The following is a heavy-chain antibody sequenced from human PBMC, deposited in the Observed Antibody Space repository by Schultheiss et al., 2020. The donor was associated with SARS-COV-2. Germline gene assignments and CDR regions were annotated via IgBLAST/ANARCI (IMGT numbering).Heavy chain of an antibody. CDR3: ARGGSTGWRDGEDY. D-gene: IGHD6-19*01. CDR1: GDSFTSHG. Sequence: GESLKISCKASGDSFTSHGFSWVRQAPGQGLEWMGWISLYNGNTNYARKFQGRVTMTIDTSTSTVYMELRSLRSDDTAVYYCARGGSTGWRDGEDYWGQGTLITVS. J-gene: IGHJ4*02. V-gene: IGHV1-18*01. CDR2: ISLYNGNT.